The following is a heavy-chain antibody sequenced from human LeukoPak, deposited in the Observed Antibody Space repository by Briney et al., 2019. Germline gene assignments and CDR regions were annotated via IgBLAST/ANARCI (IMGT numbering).Heavy chain of an antibody. CDR3: ASGYSGYDSTAFDY. J-gene: IGHJ4*02. D-gene: IGHD5-12*01. Sequence: PSETLSLTCAVSGYSVSSGYYWGWIWQPPGKGLEWIGSIYHSGSTYYNPSLKSRVTISVDTSKNQFSLKLSSVTAADTAVYYCASGYSGYDSTAFDYWGQGTLVTVSS. V-gene: IGHV4-38-2*01. CDR2: IYHSGST. CDR1: GYSVSSGYY.